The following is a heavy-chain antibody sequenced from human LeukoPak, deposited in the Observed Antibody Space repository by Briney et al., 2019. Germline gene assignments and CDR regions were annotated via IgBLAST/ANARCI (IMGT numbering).Heavy chain of an antibody. D-gene: IGHD6-19*01. CDR2: ISSNGGST. CDR1: GFTFSSYA. Sequence: GGSLRLSCSASGFTFSSYAMHWVRQAPGKGLEYVSAISSNGGSTYYADSVKGRFTISRDNSKNTLYLQMSSLRAEDTAVYYCVKGRPDGSGCPAFDYGGQGPLVTVSS. V-gene: IGHV3-64D*06. CDR3: VKGRPDGSGCPAFDY. J-gene: IGHJ4*02.